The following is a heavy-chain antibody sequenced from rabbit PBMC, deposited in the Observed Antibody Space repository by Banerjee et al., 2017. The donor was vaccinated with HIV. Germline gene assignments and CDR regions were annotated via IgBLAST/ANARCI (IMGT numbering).Heavy chain of an antibody. V-gene: IGHV1S40*01. CDR2: IYAGSSGIT. Sequence: QSLEESGGDLVKPGASLTLTCTASGFSFSSSYYMCWVRQAPGKGLEWIACIYAGSSGITYYASWAKGRFTISKTSSTTVTLQMTSLTAADTATYYCARDRSLWGQGTLVTVS. CDR3: ARDRSL. CDR1: GFSFSSSYY. J-gene: IGHJ4*01.